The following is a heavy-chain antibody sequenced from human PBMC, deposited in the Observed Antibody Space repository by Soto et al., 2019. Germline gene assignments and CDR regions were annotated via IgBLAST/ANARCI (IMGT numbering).Heavy chain of an antibody. J-gene: IGHJ4*02. CDR2: INHSGST. D-gene: IGHD4-17*01. V-gene: IGHV4-34*01. Sequence: QVQLQQWGAGLLKPSETLSLTCAVYGGSFSGYYWSWIRQPPGKGLEWIGEINHSGSTNYNPSLKSRVTISRATAKNHFSLKMGSVTAADTAVYCCARGPAIQRAGTTGEVVDDWGQGTLVTVSS. CDR3: ARGPAIQRAGTTGEVVDD. CDR1: GGSFSGYY.